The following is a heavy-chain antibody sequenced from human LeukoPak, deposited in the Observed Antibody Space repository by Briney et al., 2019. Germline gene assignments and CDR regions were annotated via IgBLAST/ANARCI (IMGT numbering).Heavy chain of an antibody. Sequence: GGSLRLSCAASGFTFSSYWMHWVRQAPGKGLVWVSRINSDGSSTSYADSVKGRFTISRDNAKNTLYLQMNSLRAEDTAVYYCARDPTGSSSSLYYYYGMDVWGQGTTVTVSS. CDR1: GFTFSSYW. CDR3: ARDPTGSSSSLYYYYGMDV. V-gene: IGHV3-74*01. D-gene: IGHD6-6*01. J-gene: IGHJ6*02. CDR2: INSDGSST.